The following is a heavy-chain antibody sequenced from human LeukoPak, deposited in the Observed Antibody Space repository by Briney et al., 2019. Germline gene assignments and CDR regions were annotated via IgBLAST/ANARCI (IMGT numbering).Heavy chain of an antibody. CDR1: GYTFTSYG. Sequence: ASVKVSCKASGYTFTSYGISWVRQAPGQGLEWMGWINAYNGNTKYAQRVQGRVTMTTDTSTSTAYMELRSLRSDDTAVYYCARDSGLAAAHYYYYYGMDVWGQGTTVTVSS. D-gene: IGHD6-13*01. CDR3: ARDSGLAAAHYYYYYGMDV. V-gene: IGHV1-18*01. CDR2: INAYNGNT. J-gene: IGHJ6*02.